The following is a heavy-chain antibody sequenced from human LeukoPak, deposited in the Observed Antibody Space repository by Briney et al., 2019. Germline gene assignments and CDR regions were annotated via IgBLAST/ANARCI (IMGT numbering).Heavy chain of an antibody. CDR1: GFTVSSNY. J-gene: IGHJ4*02. CDR3: AREPNHERFFGTGYSYSFDY. CDR2: IYSGGST. D-gene: IGHD5-18*01. V-gene: IGHV3-53*01. Sequence: GGSLRLSCAASGFTVSSNYMSWVRQAPGKGLEWVSVIYSGGSTYYADSVKGRFTISRDNAKNSLYLQMNSLRAEDTAVYYCAREPNHERFFGTGYSYSFDYWDQGTLVTVSS.